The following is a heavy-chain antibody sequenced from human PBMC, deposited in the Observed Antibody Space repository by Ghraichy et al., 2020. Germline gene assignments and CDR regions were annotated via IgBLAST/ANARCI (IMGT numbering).Heavy chain of an antibody. V-gene: IGHV3-48*02. CDR1: GCSFSGYS. Sequence: GGSLRLSCAASGCSFSGYSMNWVRQAPGKGLEWVSYISSTSSTMYYADSVKGRFTISRDNAKNSLYLQMNSLRDEDTAVYYCARSNYYGSGGYDFYYGMDVWGQGTTVTVSS. CDR3: ARSNYYGSGGYDFYYGMDV. CDR2: ISSTSSTM. J-gene: IGHJ6*02. D-gene: IGHD3-10*01.